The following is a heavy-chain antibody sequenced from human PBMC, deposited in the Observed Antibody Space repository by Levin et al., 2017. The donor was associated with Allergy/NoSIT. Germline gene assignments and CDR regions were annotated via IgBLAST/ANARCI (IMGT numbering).Heavy chain of an antibody. J-gene: IGHJ4*02. Sequence: GESLKISCAASGFTFSNYAMSWVRQAPGKGLEWVSSITGSSDRTYDADSVKGRFTISRDNSKSTLYLQMKSLRAEDTAVYYCAKGPHCTTTTCFDWGQGTLVTVSS. V-gene: IGHV3-23*01. CDR2: ITGSSDRT. CDR1: GFTFSNYA. CDR3: AKGPHCTTTTCFD. D-gene: IGHD2-2*01.